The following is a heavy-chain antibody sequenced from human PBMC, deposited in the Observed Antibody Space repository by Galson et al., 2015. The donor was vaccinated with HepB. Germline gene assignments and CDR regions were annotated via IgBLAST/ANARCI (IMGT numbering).Heavy chain of an antibody. CDR1: GFTFSSYA. CDR3: VKAFVVVTAIDYYYYGMDV. D-gene: IGHD2-21*02. J-gene: IGHJ6*02. Sequence: SLRLSCAASGFTFSSYAMHWVRQAPGKGLEYVSAISSNGGSTYYADSVKGRFTISRDNSKSTLYLQMSSLRAEDTAVYYCVKAFVVVTAIDYYYYGMDVWGQGTTVTVSS. CDR2: ISSNGGST. V-gene: IGHV3-64D*06.